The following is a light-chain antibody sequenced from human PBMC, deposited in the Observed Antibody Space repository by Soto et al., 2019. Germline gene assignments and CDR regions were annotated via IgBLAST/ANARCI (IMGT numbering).Light chain of an antibody. CDR2: EDS. Sequence: QSALTQPASVSGSPGQSITISCTGTSSDVGSYNLVSWYQQHPDKAPKLMIYEDSKRPSGVSNRFSGSKSGNTASLTISGLQAEDEADYYCCSYAGSSLVFGGGTKVTVL. V-gene: IGLV2-23*01. CDR1: SSDVGSYNL. J-gene: IGLJ2*01. CDR3: CSYAGSSLV.